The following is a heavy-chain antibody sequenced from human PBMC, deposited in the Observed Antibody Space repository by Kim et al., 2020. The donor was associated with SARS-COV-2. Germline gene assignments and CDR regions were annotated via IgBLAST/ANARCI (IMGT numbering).Heavy chain of an antibody. CDR1: GYTLTELS. CDR3: ATRSSITMIVYAFDI. J-gene: IGHJ3*02. CDR2: FDPEDGET. Sequence: ASVKVSCKVSGYTLTELSMHWVRQAPGKGLEWMGGFDPEDGETIYAQKFQGRVTMTEDTSTDTAYMELSSLRSEDTAVYYCATRSSITMIVYAFDIWGQGTMVTVSS. D-gene: IGHD3-22*01. V-gene: IGHV1-24*01.